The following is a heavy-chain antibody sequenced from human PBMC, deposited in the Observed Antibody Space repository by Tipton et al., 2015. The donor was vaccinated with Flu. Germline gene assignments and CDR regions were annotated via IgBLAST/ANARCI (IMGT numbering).Heavy chain of an antibody. V-gene: IGHV3-7*01. CDR1: GFTFSSYW. CDR3: ARDSDYGSGSYWIDY. Sequence: SLRLSCAASGFTFSSYWMSWVRQAPGKGLEWVANIKQDGSEQYYVDSVKGRFTISRDNAKNSVYLQMNSLGAEDTAVYYCARDSDYGSGSYWIDYWGQGTLVIVSS. J-gene: IGHJ4*02. CDR2: IKQDGSEQ. D-gene: IGHD3-10*01.